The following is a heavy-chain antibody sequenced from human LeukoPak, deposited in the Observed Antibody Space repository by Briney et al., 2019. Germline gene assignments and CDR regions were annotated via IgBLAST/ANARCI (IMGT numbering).Heavy chain of an antibody. Sequence: GGSLRLSCAASGFTFSSYGMHWVRQAPGEGLEWVAVIWYDGSNKYYADSVKGRFTISRDNSKNTPYLQMNSLRAEDTAVYYCAKLEMDTAMVDYWGQGTLVTVSS. CDR1: GFTFSSYG. CDR2: IWYDGSNK. J-gene: IGHJ4*02. D-gene: IGHD5-18*01. V-gene: IGHV3-33*06. CDR3: AKLEMDTAMVDY.